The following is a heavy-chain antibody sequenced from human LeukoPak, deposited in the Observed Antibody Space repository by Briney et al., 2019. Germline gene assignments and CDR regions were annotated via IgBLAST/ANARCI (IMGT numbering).Heavy chain of an antibody. D-gene: IGHD2-15*01. CDR2: VSGSDENK. CDR3: ARAGLGGHYIDY. CDR1: GFTFSSYA. Sequence: GGSLRLSCAASGFTFSSYAMSWVRQAPGQGLEWISYVSGSDENKYYVGSVRGRFAISRDNAEKSLFLQMSNVRAEDTAVYYCARAGLGGHYIDYWGQGTLVTVSS. J-gene: IGHJ4*02. V-gene: IGHV3-48*04.